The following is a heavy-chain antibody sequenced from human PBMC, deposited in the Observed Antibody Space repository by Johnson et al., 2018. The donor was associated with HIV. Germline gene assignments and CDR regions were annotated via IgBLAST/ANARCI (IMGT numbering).Heavy chain of an antibody. D-gene: IGHD3-10*01. J-gene: IGHJ3*02. Sequence: QVQLVESGGGVVQPGGSLRLSCAASGFTFSSYGMHWVRQAPGKGLEWVAFIRYDGSNKYYADSVKGRFTISRDNSKNTLYLQMNSLRAEDTAVYYCAKDMVRGFWGDAFDIWGPGTMVTVSS. CDR1: GFTFSSYG. CDR2: IRYDGSNK. V-gene: IGHV3-30*02. CDR3: AKDMVRGFWGDAFDI.